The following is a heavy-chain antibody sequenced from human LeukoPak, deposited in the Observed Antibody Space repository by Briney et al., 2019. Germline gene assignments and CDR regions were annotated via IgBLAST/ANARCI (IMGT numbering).Heavy chain of an antibody. J-gene: IGHJ4*02. CDR1: GFTFSDHY. CDR2: IRNKANSHTT. Sequence: GASLRLSCAASGFTFSDHYMDWVRQAPGKGLEWVGRIRNKANSHTTEYAASVKDRFTISRDDSKNSLYLQMNSLKTEDTAVYYCVTVSSFDYWGQGTLVTVTS. V-gene: IGHV3-72*01. CDR3: VTVSSFDY.